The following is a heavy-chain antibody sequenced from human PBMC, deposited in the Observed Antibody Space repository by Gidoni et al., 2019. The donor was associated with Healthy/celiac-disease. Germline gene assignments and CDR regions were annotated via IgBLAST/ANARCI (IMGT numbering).Heavy chain of an antibody. J-gene: IGHJ6*02. CDR2: IIPIFGTA. V-gene: IGHV1-69*01. CDR3: ARISNLGRGSSSWLNYYYYGMDV. Sequence: QGQRGQAGAAVKTPRSLGNGFRKAPGRTIQHTAIRWRRQAPGQGLEWMGGIIPIFGTANYAQKFQGRVTITADESTSTAYMELSSLRSEDTAVYYCARISNLGRGSSSWLNYYYYGMDVWGQGTTVTVSS. D-gene: IGHD6-13*01. CDR1: GRTIQHTA.